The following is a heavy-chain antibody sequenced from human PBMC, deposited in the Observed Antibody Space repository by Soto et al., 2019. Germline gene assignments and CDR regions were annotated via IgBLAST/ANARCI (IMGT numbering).Heavy chain of an antibody. V-gene: IGHV4-61*08. D-gene: IGHD2-21*01. J-gene: IGHJ4*02. CDR2: IYYSGST. Sequence: SETLSLTCAVSGGSISSGGYSWSWIRQPPGKGLEWIGYIYYSGSTNYNPSLKSRVTISVDTSKNQFSLKLSSVTAADTAMYYCARDRLHRTSSITFEYWGQGALVTVSS. CDR1: GGSISSGGYS. CDR3: ARDRLHRTSSITFEY.